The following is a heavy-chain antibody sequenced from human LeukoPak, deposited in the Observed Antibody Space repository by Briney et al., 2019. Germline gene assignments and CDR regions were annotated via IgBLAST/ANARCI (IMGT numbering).Heavy chain of an antibody. CDR1: GGSISSSSYY. CDR3: AREYVAADDY. V-gene: IGHV4-39*07. J-gene: IGHJ4*02. D-gene: IGHD6-19*01. Sequence: SETLSLTCTVSGGSISSSSYYWGWIRQPPGKGLEWIGSIYYSGSTYYNPSLKSRVTISVDTSKNQFSLKLSSVTAADTAVYYCAREYVAADDYWGQGTLVTVSS. CDR2: IYYSGST.